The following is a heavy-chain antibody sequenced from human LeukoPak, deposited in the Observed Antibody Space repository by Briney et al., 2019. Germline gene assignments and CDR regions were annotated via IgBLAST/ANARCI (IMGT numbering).Heavy chain of an antibody. CDR2: ISSSSSTI. J-gene: IGHJ4*02. CDR3: ARWTYNSAYGVVERVDY. Sequence: GGSLRLSCAASGFTFSSYSMNWVRQAPGKGLEWVSYISSSSSTIYYADSVKGRFTISRDNSKNTVYLQMNTLRAEDTAVYYCARWTYNSAYGVVERVDYWGQGTLVTVSS. CDR1: GFTFSSYS. V-gene: IGHV3-48*04. D-gene: IGHD6-19*01.